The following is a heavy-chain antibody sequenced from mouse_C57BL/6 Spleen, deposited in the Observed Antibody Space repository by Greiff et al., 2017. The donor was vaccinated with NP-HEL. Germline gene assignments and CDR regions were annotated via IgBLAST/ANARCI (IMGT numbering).Heavy chain of an antibody. J-gene: IGHJ1*03. CDR2: IYPGDGDT. V-gene: IGHV1-80*01. CDR3: ARSYYDYDVCWYFDV. D-gene: IGHD2-4*01. CDR1: GYAFSSYW. Sequence: QVQLQQPGAELVKPGASVKISCKASGYAFSSYWMNWVKQRPGKGLEWIGQIYPGDGDTNYNGKFKGKATLTADKSSSTAYMQLSSLTSEDSAVYFCARSYYDYDVCWYFDVWGTGTTVTVSS.